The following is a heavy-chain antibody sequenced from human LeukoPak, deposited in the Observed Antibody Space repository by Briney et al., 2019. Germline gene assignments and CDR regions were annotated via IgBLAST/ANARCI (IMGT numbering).Heavy chain of an antibody. CDR3: ARGAVAVLYYFDY. Sequence: GASVKVSCKASGYTFTSHGISWVRQAPGQGPEWMGWISGYNGNTNYAQKIQGRVTMTTDTSTNTAYMELRGLRSDDTAVYYCARGAVAVLYYFDYWGQGTLVTVSS. D-gene: IGHD6-19*01. J-gene: IGHJ4*02. CDR2: ISGYNGNT. V-gene: IGHV1-18*04. CDR1: GYTFTSHG.